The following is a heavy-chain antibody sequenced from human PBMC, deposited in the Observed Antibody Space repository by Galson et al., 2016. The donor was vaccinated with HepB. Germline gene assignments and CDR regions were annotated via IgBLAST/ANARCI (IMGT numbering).Heavy chain of an antibody. Sequence: SLRLSCATSGFTFVSSAMNWVRQAPGKGLEWISYISESSSFTYYSHSVKGRFTISRDNAKNSLFLQMNSLRDEDTAVYYCARDDSVTARLSGMDVWGQGTTVTVS. V-gene: IGHV3-48*02. CDR3: ARDDSVTARLSGMDV. CDR1: GFTFVSSA. D-gene: IGHD6-6*01. CDR2: ISESSSFT. J-gene: IGHJ6*02.